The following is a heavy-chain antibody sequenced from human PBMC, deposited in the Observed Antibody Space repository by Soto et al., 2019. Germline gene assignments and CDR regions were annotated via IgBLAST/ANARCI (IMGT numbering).Heavy chain of an antibody. CDR3: ASAGGYYDILTGYYVAARYNWFDP. Sequence: QVQLQQWGAGLLKPSETLSLTCAVYVGSFSGYSWSWIRQPPGQGLEWIGEINHSGSTNYKPSLKSRVTISVHTSKHQYSLKLRSVTAEHTAVYYCASAGGYYDILTGYYVAARYNWFDPWRQGTLVTVSS. V-gene: IGHV4-34*01. CDR1: VGSFSGYS. D-gene: IGHD3-9*01. CDR2: INHSGST. J-gene: IGHJ5*02.